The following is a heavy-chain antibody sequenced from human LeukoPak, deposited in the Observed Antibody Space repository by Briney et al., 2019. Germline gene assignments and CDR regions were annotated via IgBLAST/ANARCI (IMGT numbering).Heavy chain of an antibody. J-gene: IGHJ3*02. V-gene: IGHV4-61*02. CDR1: GGSISSGSYY. Sequence: SQTLSLTCTVSGGSISSGSYYWSWIRQPAGKGLEWIGRIYTSGSTNYNPSLKSRVTISVDTSKNQFSLKLSSVTAADTAVYYCARDQPLMAFDIWGQGTMVTVSS. CDR3: ARDQPLMAFDI. CDR2: IYTSGST.